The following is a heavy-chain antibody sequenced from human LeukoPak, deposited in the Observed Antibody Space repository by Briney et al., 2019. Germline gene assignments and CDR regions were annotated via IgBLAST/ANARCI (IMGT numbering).Heavy chain of an antibody. CDR2: IYYSGST. D-gene: IGHD2-21*02. CDR1: GGSISSYY. V-gene: IGHV4-59*08. J-gene: IGHJ5*02. Sequence: PSETLSLTCTVSGGSISSYYWSWIRQPPGQGLEWIGYIYYSGSTNYNPSLKSRVTISVDTSKNQFSLKLSSVTAADTAVYYCARRRCGGDCPEGPWGQGTLVTVSS. CDR3: ARRRCGGDCPEGP.